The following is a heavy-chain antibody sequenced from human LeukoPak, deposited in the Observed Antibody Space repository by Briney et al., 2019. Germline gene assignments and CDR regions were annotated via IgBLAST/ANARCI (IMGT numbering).Heavy chain of an antibody. Sequence: SETLSLTCTVSGASISSGSYFWSWIRQSAGRGLEWIERIDSSGNTNYNPSLKSRVTMSLDTSKNQFSLKLSSVTAADTAVYYCAREALPNGVWRVGWFDPWGQGTLVTVFS. J-gene: IGHJ5*02. CDR1: GASISSGSYF. D-gene: IGHD2-8*01. V-gene: IGHV4-61*02. CDR2: IDSSGNT. CDR3: AREALPNGVWRVGWFDP.